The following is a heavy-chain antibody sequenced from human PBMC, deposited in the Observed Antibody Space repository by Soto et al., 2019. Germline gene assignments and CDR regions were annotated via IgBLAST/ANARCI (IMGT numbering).Heavy chain of an antibody. Sequence: QVQMVESGGGVVQPGTSLRLSCVASGFTFGRSGMHWVRQAPGGALEWVAIIWFDGSKKYYADSVKGRLTVSRDNSKNTLYLQMDSLRGDDTAVYYWARYLNTGYIDYWGQGTLVTVSS. CDR2: IWFDGSKK. CDR3: ARYLNTGYIDY. D-gene: IGHD5-12*01. J-gene: IGHJ4*02. V-gene: IGHV3-33*01. CDR1: GFTFGRSG.